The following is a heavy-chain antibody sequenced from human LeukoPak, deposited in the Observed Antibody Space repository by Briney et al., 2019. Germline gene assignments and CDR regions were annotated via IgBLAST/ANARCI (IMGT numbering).Heavy chain of an antibody. V-gene: IGHV3-30*03. J-gene: IGHJ3*02. Sequence: GGSLRLSCAASGFTFSSYGMHWVRQAPGKGLEWVAVISYDGSNKYYADSVKGRFTISRDNSKNTLYLQMNSLRAEDTAVYYCAREPVAGTLGANAFDIWGQGTMVTVSS. CDR3: AREPVAGTLGANAFDI. CDR1: GFTFSSYG. CDR2: ISYDGSNK. D-gene: IGHD6-19*01.